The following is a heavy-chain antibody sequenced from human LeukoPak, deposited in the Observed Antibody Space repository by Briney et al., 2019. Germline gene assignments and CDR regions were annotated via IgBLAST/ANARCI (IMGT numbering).Heavy chain of an antibody. D-gene: IGHD3-16*02. CDR2: IYYSGST. V-gene: IGHV4-59*01. CDR1: GGSISSYY. CDR3: ARGSMITFGGVIVPFDY. J-gene: IGHJ4*02. Sequence: KPSETLSLTCTVSGGSISSYYWSWIRQPPGKGLEWIGCIYYSGSTNYNPSLKSRVTISVDTSKNQFSLKLSSVTAADTAVYYCARGSMITFGGVIVPFDYWGQGTLVTVSS.